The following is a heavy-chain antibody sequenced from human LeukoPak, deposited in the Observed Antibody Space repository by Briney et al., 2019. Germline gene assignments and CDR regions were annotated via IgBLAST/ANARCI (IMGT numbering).Heavy chain of an antibody. Sequence: SETLSLTCTVSGGSISSYYWSWIRQPAGKGLEWIGRIYTSGSTNYNPSLKSRVTMSVDTSKNQFSLKLSSVTAADTAVYYCARSELLWFGGVNSGFDYWGQGSLVTVSS. J-gene: IGHJ4*02. CDR3: ARSELLWFGGVNSGFDY. CDR2: IYTSGST. V-gene: IGHV4-4*07. CDR1: GGSISSYY. D-gene: IGHD3-10*01.